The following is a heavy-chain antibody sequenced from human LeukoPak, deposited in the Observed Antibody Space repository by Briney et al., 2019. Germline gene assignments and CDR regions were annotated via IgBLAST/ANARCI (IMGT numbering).Heavy chain of an antibody. CDR3: ARGYCSGGSCYSTDYYYYGMDV. CDR2: ISGNGGST. Sequence: GGSLRLSCAASGLTFSSYAMTWVRQAPGKGLEWVSAISGNGGSTYYADSVKGRFTISRDNSKNTLYLQMNSLRAEDTAVYYCARGYCSGGSCYSTDYYYYGMDVWGQGTTVTVSS. CDR1: GLTFSSYA. J-gene: IGHJ6*02. V-gene: IGHV3-23*01. D-gene: IGHD2-15*01.